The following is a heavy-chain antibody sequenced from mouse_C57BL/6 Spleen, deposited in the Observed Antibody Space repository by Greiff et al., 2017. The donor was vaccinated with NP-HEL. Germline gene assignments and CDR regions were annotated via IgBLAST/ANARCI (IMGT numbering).Heavy chain of an antibody. Sequence: QVQLQQPGAELVMPGASVKLSCKASGYTFTSYWMHWVKQRPGQGLEWIGEIDPSDSYTNYNQKLKGKSTLTVDKSSSTAYMQLSSLTSEDSAVYYCAWGYDGFDYWGQGTTLTVSS. J-gene: IGHJ2*01. CDR1: GYTFTSYW. CDR2: IDPSDSYT. D-gene: IGHD2-2*01. V-gene: IGHV1-69*01. CDR3: AWGYDGFDY.